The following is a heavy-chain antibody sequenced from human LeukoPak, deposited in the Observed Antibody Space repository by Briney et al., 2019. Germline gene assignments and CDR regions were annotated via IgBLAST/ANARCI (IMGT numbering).Heavy chain of an antibody. CDR3: ARPGYSSSWYY. J-gene: IGHJ4*02. D-gene: IGHD6-13*01. V-gene: IGHV5-51*01. Sequence: GESLKISCKGSGYSFTSYWMGWVRQMAGKGLEWMAIIYPGDSDTRYSPSFQGQVTISADKSISTAYLQWSSLKASDTAMYYCARPGYSSSWYYWGQGTLVTVSS. CDR1: GYSFTSYW. CDR2: IYPGDSDT.